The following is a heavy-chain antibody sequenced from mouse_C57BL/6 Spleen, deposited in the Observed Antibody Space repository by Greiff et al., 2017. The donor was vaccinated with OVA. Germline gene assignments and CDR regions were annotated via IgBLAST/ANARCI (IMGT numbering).Heavy chain of an antibody. J-gene: IGHJ4*01. CDR2: IYPGDGDT. D-gene: IGHD1-1*01. Sequence: VQVVESGAELVKPGASVKISCKASGYAFSSYWMNWVKQRPGKGLEWIGQIYPGDGDTNYNGKFKGKATLTADKSSSTAYMQLSSLTSEDSAVYFCARPHYYGSSYYAMDYWGQGTSVTVSS. V-gene: IGHV1-80*01. CDR3: ARPHYYGSSYYAMDY. CDR1: GYAFSSYW.